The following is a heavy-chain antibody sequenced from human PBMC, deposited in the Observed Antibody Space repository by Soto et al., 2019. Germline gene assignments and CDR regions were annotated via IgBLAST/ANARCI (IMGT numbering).Heavy chain of an antibody. CDR1: GYTFTGYY. V-gene: IGHV1-2*04. D-gene: IGHD6-19*01. Sequence: ASVKVSCKASGYTFTGYYMHWVRQAPGQGLEWMGWINPNSGGTNYAQKFQGWVTMTRDTSISTAYMELSSLRSEDTAVYYCAREPSSGWDGDSGWFDPWGQGTLVTVSS. CDR2: INPNSGGT. J-gene: IGHJ5*02. CDR3: AREPSSGWDGDSGWFDP.